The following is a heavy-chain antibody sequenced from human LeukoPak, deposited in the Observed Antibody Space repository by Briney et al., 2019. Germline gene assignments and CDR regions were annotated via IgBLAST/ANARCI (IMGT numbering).Heavy chain of an antibody. CDR3: AKDELVTTGFYYYYYNGMDV. Sequence: GGSLRLSCAASGFTFSSYGMHWVRQAPGQGLEWVAVISYDGSNKYYADSVKGRFTISRDNSKNTVYLQMNSLRAEDTAVYYCAKDELVTTGFYYYYYNGMDVWGQGTTVTVSS. CDR1: GFTFSSYG. V-gene: IGHV3-30*18. CDR2: ISYDGSNK. D-gene: IGHD4-11*01. J-gene: IGHJ6*02.